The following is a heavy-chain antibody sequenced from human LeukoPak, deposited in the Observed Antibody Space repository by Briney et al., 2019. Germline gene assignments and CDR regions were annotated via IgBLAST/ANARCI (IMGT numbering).Heavy chain of an antibody. D-gene: IGHD3-10*01. CDR2: IYYSGST. CDR1: GASISSGSYY. CDR3: IRENPQQGSEDY. V-gene: IGHV4-39*07. Sequence: PSETLSLTCTVSGASISSGSYYWGWIRQPPGKGLEGIGTIYYSGSTYYNPSLKSRLTISVDTSRNQFSLRLSSVTAADTAVYYCIRENPQQGSEDYWGQGTLVTVSS. J-gene: IGHJ4*02.